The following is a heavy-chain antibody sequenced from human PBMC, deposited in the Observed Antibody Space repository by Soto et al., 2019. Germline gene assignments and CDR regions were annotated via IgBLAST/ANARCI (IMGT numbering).Heavy chain of an antibody. Sequence: EVQLVESGGDLVQPGGSLRLSCAASGFIFNTYTMNWVRQAPGKGLEWVSYISSSSSTIYYADSVKGRFTISRDNAKNSLDLQMNSLRDVDTAVYYCARDPAKNTAMAAGFDHWGQGTLVTVSS. J-gene: IGHJ4*02. V-gene: IGHV3-48*02. CDR3: ARDPAKNTAMAAGFDH. D-gene: IGHD5-18*01. CDR2: ISSSSSTI. CDR1: GFIFNTYT.